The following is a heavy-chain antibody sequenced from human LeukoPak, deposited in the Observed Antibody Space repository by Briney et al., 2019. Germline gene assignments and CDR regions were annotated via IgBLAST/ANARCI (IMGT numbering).Heavy chain of an antibody. J-gene: IGHJ5*02. CDR3: TTWLHSLGT. CDR1: GFAFNNAW. Sequence: PGGSLRLSCAASGFAFNNAWMSWVRQAPGKGLEWVGRIKSKSYGGAADYAAPVKGRFTISRDDSINRLYLQMNSLKSEDTAVYYCTTWLHSLGTWGRGTLVTVSS. CDR2: IKSKSYGGAA. V-gene: IGHV3-15*01. D-gene: IGHD5-24*01.